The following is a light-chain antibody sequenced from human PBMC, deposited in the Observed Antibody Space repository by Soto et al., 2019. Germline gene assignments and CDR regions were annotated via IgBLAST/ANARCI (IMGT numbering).Light chain of an antibody. J-gene: IGLJ1*01. V-gene: IGLV2-14*01. CDR3: CSHAGNNNYV. CDR1: SSDVGGYNY. CDR2: EVS. Sequence: QSVLTQPASVSGSPGQSITISCTGTSSDVGGYNYVSWYQQHPGKAPKLMIYEVSNRPSGVSNRFSGSKSGNTASLTISGLRAEDEADYYCCSHAGNNNYVFGTGTRSPS.